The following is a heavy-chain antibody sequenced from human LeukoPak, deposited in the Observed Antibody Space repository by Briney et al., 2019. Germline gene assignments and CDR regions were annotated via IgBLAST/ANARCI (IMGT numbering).Heavy chain of an antibody. V-gene: IGHV4-38-2*02. CDR1: GYSISSGYY. CDR3: AREDNVVVPAAISWFDP. Sequence: SETLSLTCAVSGYSISSGYYWGWIRQPPGKGLEWIGSIYHSGSTYYNPSLKSRVTISVDTSKNQFSLKLSSVTAADTAVYSCAREDNVVVPAAISWFDPWGQGTLVTVSS. D-gene: IGHD2-2*01. J-gene: IGHJ5*02. CDR2: IYHSGST.